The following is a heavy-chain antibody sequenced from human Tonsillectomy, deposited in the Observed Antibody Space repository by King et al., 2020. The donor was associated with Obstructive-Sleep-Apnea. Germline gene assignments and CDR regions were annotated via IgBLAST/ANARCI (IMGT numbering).Heavy chain of an antibody. CDR1: GFTFSNYT. D-gene: IGHD1-26*01. CDR2: ISSDGSNK. V-gene: IGHV3-30*04. J-gene: IGHJ3*02. Sequence: VQLVESGGGVVQPGRSLKLSCAASGFTFSNYTMHWVRQAPGKGLEWVAVISSDGSNKYYADSVKGRFTISRDNSKNTLDLRMNSLRAEDTAVYYCASLVGATSWDAFDIWGQGTVVSVSS. CDR3: ASLVGATSWDAFDI.